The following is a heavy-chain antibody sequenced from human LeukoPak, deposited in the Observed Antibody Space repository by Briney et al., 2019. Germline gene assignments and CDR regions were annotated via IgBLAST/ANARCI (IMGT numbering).Heavy chain of an antibody. D-gene: IGHD6-13*01. CDR1: SGSIKFSSYY. Sequence: PSETLSLTCTVSSGSIKFSSYYWSWIRQPPGKGLEWIGEINHSGSTNYNPSLKSRVTISVDTSKNQFSLKLSSVTAADTAVYYCARGWAAGVHDYWGQGTLVTVSS. J-gene: IGHJ4*02. CDR3: ARGWAAGVHDY. CDR2: INHSGST. V-gene: IGHV4-34*01.